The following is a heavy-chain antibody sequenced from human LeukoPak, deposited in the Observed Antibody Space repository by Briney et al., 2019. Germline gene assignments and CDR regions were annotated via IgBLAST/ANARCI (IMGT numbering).Heavy chain of an antibody. D-gene: IGHD3-9*01. J-gene: IGHJ4*02. CDR2: ISYDGSNK. V-gene: IGHV3-30*04. CDR3: TTLIRYFDWSSTYYFDY. Sequence: GRSLRLSCAASGFTFSSYAMHWVRQAPGKGLEWVAVISYDGSNKYYADSVKGRFTISRDNSKNTLYLQMNSLKTEDTAVYYCTTLIRYFDWSSTYYFDYWGQGTLVTVSS. CDR1: GFTFSSYA.